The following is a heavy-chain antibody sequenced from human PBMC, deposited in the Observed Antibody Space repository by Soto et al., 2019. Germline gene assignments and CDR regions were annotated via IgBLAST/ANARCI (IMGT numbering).Heavy chain of an antibody. D-gene: IGHD1-26*01. CDR2: INHSGST. Sequence: SETLSLTCAVYGGAFSGYYWSWIRQPPGKGLEWIGVINHSGSTNNNPSHKSHVPISVDTSKNQFSLNLNFVTAADTAVYFCARGPVRSYYFAFDIWGQGTMVTVSS. CDR1: GGAFSGYY. J-gene: IGHJ3*02. V-gene: IGHV4-34*01. CDR3: ARGPVRSYYFAFDI.